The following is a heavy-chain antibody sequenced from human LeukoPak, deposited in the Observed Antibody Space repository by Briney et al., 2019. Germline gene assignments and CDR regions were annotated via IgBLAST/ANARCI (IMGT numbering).Heavy chain of an antibody. V-gene: IGHV4-59*02. D-gene: IGHD4-17*01. CDR3: ARGLDYGDSVDY. CDR2: MYYNTNP. CDR1: GASVSYYY. J-gene: IGHJ4*02. Sequence: PSETLSLTCSVSGASVSYYYWRWIRQPPGKGLESLGYMYYNTNPEYNPSLKSRVTMSVDWSKNQFSLSLRSVTAADTAVYYCARGLDYGDSVDYWGQGTLVTVSS.